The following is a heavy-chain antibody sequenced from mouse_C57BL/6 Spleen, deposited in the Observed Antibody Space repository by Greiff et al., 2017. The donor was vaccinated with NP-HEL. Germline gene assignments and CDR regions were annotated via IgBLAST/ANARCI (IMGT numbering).Heavy chain of an antibody. CDR2: ISDGGSYT. CDR1: GFTFSSYA. Sequence: EVKLVESGGGLVKPGGSLKLSCAASGFTFSSYAMSWVRQTPEKRLEWVATISDGGSYTYYPDNVKGRFTISRDNAKNNLYLQMSHLKSEDTAMYYCARVGTTVVAPYWYFDVWGTGTTVTVSS. V-gene: IGHV5-4*03. J-gene: IGHJ1*03. D-gene: IGHD1-1*01. CDR3: ARVGTTVVAPYWYFDV.